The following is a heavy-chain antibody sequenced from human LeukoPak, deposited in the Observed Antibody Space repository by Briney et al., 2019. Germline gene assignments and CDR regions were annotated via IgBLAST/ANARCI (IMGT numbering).Heavy chain of an antibody. Sequence: GGSLRLSCAASGFTFSSYAMSWVRRAPGKGLEWVSGISASGGSTFYADSVKGRFTISRDNSKNTLYLQMNSLRVEDTALYYCAKDRSAAAGYSSDYWGQGTLVTVSS. V-gene: IGHV3-23*01. CDR1: GFTFSSYA. CDR2: ISASGGST. J-gene: IGHJ4*02. CDR3: AKDRSAAAGYSSDY. D-gene: IGHD6-13*01.